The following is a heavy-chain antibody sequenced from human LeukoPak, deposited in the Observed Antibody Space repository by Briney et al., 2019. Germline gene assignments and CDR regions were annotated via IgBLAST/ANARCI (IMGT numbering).Heavy chain of an antibody. CDR1: GFTFSSYW. D-gene: IGHD3-22*01. V-gene: IGHV3-74*01. CDR2: INNDGSSA. CDR3: ARRTGALYYYDTTGPYDY. Sequence: GGSLRLSCAASGFTFSSYWMRWVRQAPGKGLVWVSRINNDGSSARHADSVKGRFIISRDTSKNTLYLQMNSLRAEDTAVYYCARRTGALYYYDTTGPYDYWGQGTLVTVSS. J-gene: IGHJ4*02.